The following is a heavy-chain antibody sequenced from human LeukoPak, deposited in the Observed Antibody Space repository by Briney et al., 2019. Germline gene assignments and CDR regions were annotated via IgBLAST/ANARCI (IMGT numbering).Heavy chain of an antibody. D-gene: IGHD3-22*01. V-gene: IGHV3-43D*03. Sequence: HTGGSLRLSCAASGFTFDDYAMHWVRQAPGKGLEWVSLISWDGGSTYYAGSVKGRFTISRDNSKNSLYLQMNSLRAEDTALYYCAKVSGYFNYYFDYWGQGTLVTVSS. CDR2: ISWDGGST. CDR3: AKVSGYFNYYFDY. CDR1: GFTFDDYA. J-gene: IGHJ4*02.